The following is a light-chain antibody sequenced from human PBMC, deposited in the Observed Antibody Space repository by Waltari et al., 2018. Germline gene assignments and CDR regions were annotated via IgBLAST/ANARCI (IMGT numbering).Light chain of an antibody. Sequence: QSALTQPRSVSGSPGQSVTISCPGTSSDVGDYNYVSCYQQHPDKAPKLMIYDVTKRPSGVPDRFSGSKSGNTASLTISGLQAEDEADYYCCSYAGRYTFDVVFGGGTKLTVL. CDR1: SSDVGDYNY. V-gene: IGLV2-11*01. CDR3: CSYAGRYTFDVV. CDR2: DVT. J-gene: IGLJ2*01.